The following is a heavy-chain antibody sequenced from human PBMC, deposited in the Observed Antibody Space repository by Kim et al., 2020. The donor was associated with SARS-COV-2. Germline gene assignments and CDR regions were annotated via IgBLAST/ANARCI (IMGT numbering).Heavy chain of an antibody. J-gene: IGHJ4*02. D-gene: IGHD3-9*01. Sequence: DSGKGRFTNSRDNSKSTVYLQMNSLRAEDTAVYYCAREGDDILTNYSPFDYWGQGTLVTVSS. CDR3: AREGDDILTNYSPFDY. V-gene: IGHV3-30*07.